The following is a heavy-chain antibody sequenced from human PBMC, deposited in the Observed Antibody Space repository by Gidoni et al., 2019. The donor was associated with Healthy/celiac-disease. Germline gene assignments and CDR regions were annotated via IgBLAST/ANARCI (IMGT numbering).Heavy chain of an antibody. Sequence: QVQLQESGPGLVKPSQTLSLTCTVSGGSISSGSYYWSWIRQPAGKGLGWSGRSYTSGSTNYNPSLKRRVTRSGETSKNQFSLKLSSVTAADTAVYYCARGKVVVPAAITPGGWFDPWGQGTLVTVSS. CDR2: SYTSGST. CDR3: ARGKVVVPAAITPGGWFDP. J-gene: IGHJ5*02. V-gene: IGHV4-61*02. D-gene: IGHD2-2*01. CDR1: GGSISSGSYY.